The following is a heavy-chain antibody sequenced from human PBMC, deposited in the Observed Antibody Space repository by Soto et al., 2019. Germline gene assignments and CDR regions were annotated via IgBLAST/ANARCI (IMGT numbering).Heavy chain of an antibody. CDR2: ISGYNGNR. CDR1: GYTFTTYG. J-gene: IGHJ4*02. CDR3: ARGAHGSGYAVY. D-gene: IGHD3-3*01. Sequence: QVQLVHSGPEVKKPGASVKVSCKASGYTFTTYGIHWVRQAPGQGLEWMGWISGYNGNRNYAQIFQGRVTMTTDTSTSMVYMELRSLRFEDTAVYYCARGAHGSGYAVYWGQGTLVTVSS. V-gene: IGHV1-18*01.